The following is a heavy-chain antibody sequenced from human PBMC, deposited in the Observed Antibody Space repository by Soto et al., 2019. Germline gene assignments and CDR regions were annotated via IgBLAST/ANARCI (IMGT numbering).Heavy chain of an antibody. CDR1: GGSISSSSYC. CDR3: ARPVGATSYFDY. J-gene: IGHJ4*02. Sequence: PSETLSLTCTVSGGSISSSSYCWGWIRQPPGKGLEWIGSIYYSGSTYYNPSLKSRVTISVDTSKNQFSLKLSSVTAADTAVYYCARPVGATSYFDYWGQGTLVTVSS. V-gene: IGHV4-39*01. CDR2: IYYSGST. D-gene: IGHD1-26*01.